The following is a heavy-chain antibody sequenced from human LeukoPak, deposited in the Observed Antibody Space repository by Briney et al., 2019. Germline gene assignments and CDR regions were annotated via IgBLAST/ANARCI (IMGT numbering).Heavy chain of an antibody. Sequence: PSQTLSLTCTVSGGSISSGGYYWSWIRQHPGKGLEWIGYIYYSGSTNYNPSLKSRVTISVDTSKNQFSLKLSSVTAADTAVYYCARHDTEGSTRIYYYYGMDVWGQGTTVTVSS. J-gene: IGHJ6*02. CDR3: ARHDTEGSTRIYYYYGMDV. D-gene: IGHD2-2*01. CDR1: GGSISSGGYY. CDR2: IYYSGST. V-gene: IGHV4-31*03.